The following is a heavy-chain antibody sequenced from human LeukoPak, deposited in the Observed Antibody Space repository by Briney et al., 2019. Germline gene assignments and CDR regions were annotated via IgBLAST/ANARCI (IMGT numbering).Heavy chain of an antibody. J-gene: IGHJ4*02. V-gene: IGHV1-2*02. CDR1: GYTFTGYY. Sequence: WASVKVSCKASGYTFTGYYMHWVRQAPGQGLEWMGCINPNGDGTYYAHTFQGRVTITRDTSINTAYMELSRLRSDDTAVYYCARECGVTAMVSRKYYFDYWGQGTLVTVSS. CDR3: ARECGVTAMVSRKYYFDY. CDR2: INPNGDGT. D-gene: IGHD5-18*01.